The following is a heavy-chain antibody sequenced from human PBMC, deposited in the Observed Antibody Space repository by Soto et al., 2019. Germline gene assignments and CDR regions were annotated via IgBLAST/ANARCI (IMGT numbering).Heavy chain of an antibody. CDR2: ISAYNGNT. J-gene: IGHJ4*02. CDR3: ARAGSYDMLTGGDY. V-gene: IGHV1-18*01. CDR1: GYTFTSDG. Sequence: ASVTVSCQASGYTFTSDGSSWVRQAPGQGLEWMGWISAYNGNTNYAQKLQGRVTMTTDTSTSTAYMELRSLRSDDTAVYYCARAGSYDMLTGGDYWGQGTLVTVSS. D-gene: IGHD3-9*01.